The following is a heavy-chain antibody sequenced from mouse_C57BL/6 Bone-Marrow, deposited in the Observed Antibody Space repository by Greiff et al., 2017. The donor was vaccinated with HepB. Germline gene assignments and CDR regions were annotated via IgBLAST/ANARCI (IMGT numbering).Heavy chain of an antibody. CDR1: GFTFSNYW. D-gene: IGHD2-4*01. CDR2: IRLKSDNYAT. V-gene: IGHV6-3*01. CDR3: TDDYDAY. J-gene: IGHJ3*01. Sequence: EVKLMESGGGLVQPGGSMKLSCVASGFTFSNYWMNWVRQSPEKGLEWVAQIRLKSDNYATHYAESVKGRFTISRDDSKRSVYLQMNNLRAEDTGIYYCTDDYDAYWGQGTLVTVSA.